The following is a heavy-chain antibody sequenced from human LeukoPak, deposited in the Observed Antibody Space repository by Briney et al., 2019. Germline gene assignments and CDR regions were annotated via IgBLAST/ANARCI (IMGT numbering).Heavy chain of an antibody. CDR1: GYSFTSYC. D-gene: IGHD1-26*01. CDR3: GMSGDRVPLQDDVFDV. V-gene: IGHV5-51*01. J-gene: IGHJ3*01. CDR2: IDPGDYGP. Sequence: GQPLHISSQVSGYSFTSYCIGWARQMSGKGLEWMGSIDPGDYGPTYSPSFQGQVTISVDKSINTAYLQWSSLQASDTAMYYCGMSGDRVPLQDDVFDVWGQGTMVTVST.